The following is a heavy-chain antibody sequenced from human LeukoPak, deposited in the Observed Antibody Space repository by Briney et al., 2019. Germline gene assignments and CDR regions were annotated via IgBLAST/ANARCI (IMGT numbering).Heavy chain of an antibody. J-gene: IGHJ4*02. CDR3: ARGWALDY. D-gene: IGHD7-27*01. CDR2: INHRGST. V-gene: IGHV4-34*01. Sequence: SETLSLTCAVYGGSFSGYYWSWIRQPPGKGLEWIGEINHRGSTNYNPSLKSRVTISGDTSKNQFSLKLSSVTAADTAVYYCARGWALDYWGQGTLVTVSS. CDR1: GGSFSGYY.